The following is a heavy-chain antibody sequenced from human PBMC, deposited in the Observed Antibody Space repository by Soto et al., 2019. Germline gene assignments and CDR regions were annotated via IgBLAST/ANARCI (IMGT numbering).Heavy chain of an antibody. V-gene: IGHV1-2*02. D-gene: IGHD6-19*01. J-gene: IGHJ6*02. CDR1: GYTFTGYY. CDR2: ISPNSGGT. CDR3: AREGGVYSSGWYYYYYYGMDV. Sequence: GASVKVSCKASGYTFTGYYMHWVRQAPGQGLEWMGWISPNSGGTNYAQKFQGRVTMTRDTSISTAYMELSRLRSDDTAVYYCAREGGVYSSGWYYYYYYGMDVWGQGTTVTVSS.